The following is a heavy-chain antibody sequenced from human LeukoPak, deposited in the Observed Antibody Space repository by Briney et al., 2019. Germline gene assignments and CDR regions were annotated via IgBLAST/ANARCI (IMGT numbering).Heavy chain of an antibody. CDR1: GDFISSGDYY. J-gene: IGHJ4*02. D-gene: IGHD6-13*01. CDR2: IHYSGNT. Sequence: SETLSLTCTVSGDFISSGDYYWGWIRQPPGKGLEWIGSIHYSGNTFYNSSMKIRIIVDTSKNRFSLELSSVTAADTAVYYCARLSRGSSWYRYIDSWGQGTLVTVSS. V-gene: IGHV4-39*01. CDR3: ARLSRGSSWYRYIDS.